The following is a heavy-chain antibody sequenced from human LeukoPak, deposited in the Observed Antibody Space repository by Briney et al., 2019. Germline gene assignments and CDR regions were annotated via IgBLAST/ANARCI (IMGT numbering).Heavy chain of an antibody. CDR1: GFTFSSYS. CDR2: ISSSGSTI. D-gene: IGHD3-16*01. V-gene: IGHV3-48*04. CDR3: ASFIVAWGSYKDY. J-gene: IGHJ4*02. Sequence: PGGSLRLSCAASGFTFSSYSMNWVRQAPGKGLEWVSYISSSGSTIYYADSVKGRFTISRDNAKNSLYLQMNSLRAEDTAVYYCASFIVAWGSYKDYWGRGTLVTVSS.